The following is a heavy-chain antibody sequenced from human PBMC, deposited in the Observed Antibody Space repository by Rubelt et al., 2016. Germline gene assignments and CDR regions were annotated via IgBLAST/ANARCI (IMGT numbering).Heavy chain of an antibody. D-gene: IGHD6-19*01. CDR1: GFTLVNSG. V-gene: IGHV3-21*01. CDR3: ARDGSAWSRDV. J-gene: IGHJ4*02. Sequence: EVHLVQSGGGLVNPGGSLRLSCVASGFTLVNSGMTWVRQAPGKGLEWVATSSTLGWTNYRDSVKGRFTVSRDNAKNSVFLQKNILRAEDAGLYYCARDGSAWSRDVWGQGTLVTVSS. CDR2: SSTLGWT.